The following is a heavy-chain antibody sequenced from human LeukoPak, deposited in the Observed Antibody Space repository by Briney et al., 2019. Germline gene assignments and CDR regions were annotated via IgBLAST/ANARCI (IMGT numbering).Heavy chain of an antibody. CDR1: GYTFTGYY. Sequence: GASVKVSCKASGYTFTGYYMHWVRQAPGQGLEWMGWINPNSGGTNYAQKFQGRVTMTRDTSISTAYMELSRLRSDDTAVYYCAGDYSSSWALYYYYYYMDVWGKGTTVTVSS. D-gene: IGHD6-13*01. V-gene: IGHV1-2*02. J-gene: IGHJ6*03. CDR2: INPNSGGT. CDR3: AGDYSSSWALYYYYYYMDV.